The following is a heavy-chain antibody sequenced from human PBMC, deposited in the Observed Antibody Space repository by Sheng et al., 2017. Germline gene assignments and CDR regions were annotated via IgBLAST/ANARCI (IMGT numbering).Heavy chain of an antibody. V-gene: IGHV3-66*01. CDR3: ARDGQLVLGYYYMDV. D-gene: IGHD6-6*01. CDR2: IYSGGST. Sequence: EVQLVESGGGLVQPGGSLRLSCAASGFTVSSNYMSWVRQAPGKGLEWVSVIYSGGSTYYADSVKGRFTISRDNSKNTLYLQMNSLRAEDTAVYYCARDGQLVLGYYYMDVWGQGTTVTVSS. J-gene: IGHJ6*03. CDR1: GFTVSSNY.